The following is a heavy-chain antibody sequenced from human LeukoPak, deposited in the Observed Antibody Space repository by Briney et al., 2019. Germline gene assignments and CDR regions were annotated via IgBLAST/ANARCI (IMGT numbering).Heavy chain of an antibody. Sequence: PSETLSLTCAVYGGSFSTYYWSWIRQPPGKGLEWVGEINHSGSTNYNPSLKSRVTISIDTSKNQFSLKLTSVTAADTAVYCCARPGGRSGLAEYFQHWGQGTLVTVSS. CDR1: GGSFSTYY. CDR2: INHSGST. V-gene: IGHV4-34*01. J-gene: IGHJ1*01. CDR3: ARPGGRSGLAEYFQH. D-gene: IGHD6-19*01.